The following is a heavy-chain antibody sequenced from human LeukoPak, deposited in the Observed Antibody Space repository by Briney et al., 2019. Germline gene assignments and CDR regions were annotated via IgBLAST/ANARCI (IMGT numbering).Heavy chain of an antibody. CDR2: ISSSSSAM. CDR3: ARGSGNSFDY. V-gene: IGHV3-48*02. J-gene: IGHJ4*02. CDR1: GFTFSSYS. Sequence: GGSLRLSCAASGFTFSSYSMSWVRQAPGKGLEWVSYISSSSSAMYYADSMKGRFTISRDNAKNSLYLQMTNLRDEDTAVYYCARGSGNSFDYWGQGALVTVSS. D-gene: IGHD3-10*01.